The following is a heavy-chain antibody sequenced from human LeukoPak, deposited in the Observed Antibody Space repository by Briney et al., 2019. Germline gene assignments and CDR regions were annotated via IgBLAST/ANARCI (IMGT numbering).Heavy chain of an antibody. CDR1: GFSLSTSGMY. Sequence: SGPTLVKPTQTLTLTCTFSGFSLSTSGMYVGWIRQPPGKALEWLALIYWNDAKRYSPSLKSRLTITKDTSKNQVVLTMTNMDPVDTATYYCAHRNSDYRAFDIWGQGTMVTVSS. CDR3: AHRNSDYRAFDI. V-gene: IGHV2-5*01. CDR2: IYWNDAK. J-gene: IGHJ3*02. D-gene: IGHD4-11*01.